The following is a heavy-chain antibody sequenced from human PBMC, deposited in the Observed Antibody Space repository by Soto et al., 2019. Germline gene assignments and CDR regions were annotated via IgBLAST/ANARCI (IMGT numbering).Heavy chain of an antibody. CDR2: ISSSSSTI. CDR1: GFTFSSYS. V-gene: IGHV3-48*01. J-gene: IGHJ4*02. Sequence: GGSLRLSCAASGFTFSSYSMNWVRQAPGKGLEWVSYISSSSSTIYYADSVKGRFTISRDNAKNSLYLQMNSLRAEDTAVYYCARDSHDYGDYYFDYWGQGTLVTVSS. D-gene: IGHD4-17*01. CDR3: ARDSHDYGDYYFDY.